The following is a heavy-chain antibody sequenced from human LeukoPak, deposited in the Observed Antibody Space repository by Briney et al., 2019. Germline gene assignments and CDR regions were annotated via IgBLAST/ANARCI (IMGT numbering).Heavy chain of an antibody. CDR1: RGTFSSYA. CDR3: ARDTRHRYCSSSSCFRGWLDP. D-gene: IGHD2-2*01. V-gene: IGHV1-69*13. J-gene: IGHJ5*02. Sequence: RGASVKVSCKASRGTFSSYAIGWVRQAPGQGLEWMGGIIPIFGTANYAQKFQGRVTITADESTSTAYMELSSLRSEDTAVYYCARDTRHRYCSSSSCFRGWLDPWGQGTPVTVSP. CDR2: IIPIFGTA.